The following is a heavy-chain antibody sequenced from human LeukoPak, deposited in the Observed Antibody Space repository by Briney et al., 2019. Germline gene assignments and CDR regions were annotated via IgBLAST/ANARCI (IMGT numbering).Heavy chain of an antibody. D-gene: IGHD4-17*01. CDR1: GFNFSSYW. CDR2: IKQDGTEK. Sequence: GGSLRLSCAAAGFNFSSYWMTWVRQAPGKGLEWVANIKQDGTEKYYVDSVKGRFTISRDNAKNSLYLQMNSLRAVDTAVYFCARPTTVTMVDAFNIWGLGTMVTVSS. J-gene: IGHJ3*02. CDR3: ARPTTVTMVDAFNI. V-gene: IGHV3-7*04.